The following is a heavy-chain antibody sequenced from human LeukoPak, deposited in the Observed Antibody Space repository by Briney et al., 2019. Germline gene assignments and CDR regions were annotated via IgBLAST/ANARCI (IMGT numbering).Heavy chain of an antibody. Sequence: GGSLRLSCVASGFSFGDYDMDWVRQAAGRGLEWVSALGTNGDAYYLGSVRGRFTISRENVKNSLYLQMNSLGVEDTAVYYCAREWRGIASHYHGMDVWGQGTTVTVSS. CDR3: AREWRGIASHYHGMDV. V-gene: IGHV3-13*01. J-gene: IGHJ6*02. CDR1: GFSFGDYD. CDR2: LGTNGDA. D-gene: IGHD6-6*01.